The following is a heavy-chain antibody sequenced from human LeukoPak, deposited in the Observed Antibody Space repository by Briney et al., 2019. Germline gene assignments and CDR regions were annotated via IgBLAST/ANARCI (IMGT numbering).Heavy chain of an antibody. CDR3: AKVSSRYSSSDFDY. CDR2: ISSSGSTI. D-gene: IGHD6-6*01. V-gene: IGHV3-11*04. Sequence: PGGSLRLSCAASGFTFSDYYMSWIRQAPGKGLEWVSYISSSGSTIYYADSVKGRFTISRDNSKNTLYLQMNSLRAEDTAVYYCAKVSSRYSSSDFDYWGQGTLVTVSS. J-gene: IGHJ4*02. CDR1: GFTFSDYY.